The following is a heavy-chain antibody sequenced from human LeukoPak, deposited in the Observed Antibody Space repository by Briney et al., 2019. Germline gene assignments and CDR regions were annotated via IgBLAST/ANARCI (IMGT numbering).Heavy chain of an antibody. CDR3: ARHTRHWLPFDD. CDR1: GGSFSGDF. CDR2: INHGGST. D-gene: IGHD5-12*01. J-gene: IGHJ4*02. V-gene: IGHV4-34*01. Sequence: SETLSLTCAVYGGSFSGDFWSWIRQSPGKGLEWIGEINHGGSTTYNPSLQSRVTMSVDTSTNQISLKMTSVTAADTAIYYCARHTRHWLPFDDWGQGTQVTISS.